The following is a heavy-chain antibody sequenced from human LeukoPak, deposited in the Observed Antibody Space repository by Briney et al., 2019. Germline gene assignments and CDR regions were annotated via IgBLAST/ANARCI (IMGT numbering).Heavy chain of an antibody. CDR2: ISGSGGST. Sequence: QPGGSLRLSCAASGFTFSSYVMSWVRQAPGKGLEWVSAISGSGGSTYYADSVKGRFTISRDNSKNTLYLQMNSLRAEDTAVYYCAKDGGYYDSSGYPTKGAFDIWGQGTMVTVSS. V-gene: IGHV3-23*01. CDR3: AKDGGYYDSSGYPTKGAFDI. J-gene: IGHJ3*02. CDR1: GFTFSSYV. D-gene: IGHD3-22*01.